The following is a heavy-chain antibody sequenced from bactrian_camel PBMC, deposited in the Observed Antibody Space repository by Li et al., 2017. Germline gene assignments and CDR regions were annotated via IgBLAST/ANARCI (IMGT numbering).Heavy chain of an antibody. V-gene: IGHV3S53*01. Sequence: HVQLVESGGDSVQAGGSLTLSCAASGYDDSSLPMGWFRQTRPGEEREGVASIRSDGFASYADSVKGRFTISRDNAKNSVYLQMNSLKLEDTAMYYCAADFGPYCSGSYLARRANFEGQGTQVTVS. CDR1: GYDDSSLP. J-gene: IGHJ4*01. CDR2: IRSDGFA. D-gene: IGHD2*01.